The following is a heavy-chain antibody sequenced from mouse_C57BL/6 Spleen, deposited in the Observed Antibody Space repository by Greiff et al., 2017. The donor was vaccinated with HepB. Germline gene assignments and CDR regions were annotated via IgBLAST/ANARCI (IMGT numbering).Heavy chain of an antibody. CDR1: GYSFTGYY. V-gene: IGHV1-42*01. CDR3: ANYGSSYAYAMDY. D-gene: IGHD1-1*01. CDR2: INPSTGGT. Sequence: EVQLQQSGPELVKPGASVKISCKASGYSFTGYYMNWVKQSPEKSLEWIGEINPSTGGTTYNQKFKAKATLTVDKSSSTAYMQLKSLTSEDSAVYYCANYGSSYAYAMDYWGQGTSVTVSS. J-gene: IGHJ4*01.